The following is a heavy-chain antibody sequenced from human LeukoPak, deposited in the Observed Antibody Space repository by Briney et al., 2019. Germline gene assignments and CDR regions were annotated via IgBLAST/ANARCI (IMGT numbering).Heavy chain of an antibody. CDR3: ARSWDFWTHDAFDI. CDR1: GGSISSSSYY. J-gene: IGHJ3*02. D-gene: IGHD3/OR15-3a*01. CDR2: IYHSGST. Sequence: SETLSLTCTVSGGSISSSSYYWGWIRQPPGKGLEWIGSIYHSGSTYYNPSLRSRVTISVDTSKNQFSLKLSSVTAADTAVYYCARSWDFWTHDAFDIWGQGTMVTVSS. V-gene: IGHV4-39*07.